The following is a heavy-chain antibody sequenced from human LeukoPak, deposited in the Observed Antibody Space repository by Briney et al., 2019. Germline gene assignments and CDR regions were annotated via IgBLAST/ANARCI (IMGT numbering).Heavy chain of an antibody. CDR2: IYSGGST. Sequence: GGSLRLSCAASGFTFSSYAMSWVRQAPGKGLEWVSVIYSGGSTYYADSVKGRFTISRDNSKNTLYLQMNSLRAEDTAVYYCARDYGDYVFDYWGQGTLVTVSS. CDR1: GFTFSSYA. D-gene: IGHD4-17*01. CDR3: ARDYGDYVFDY. J-gene: IGHJ4*02. V-gene: IGHV3-66*01.